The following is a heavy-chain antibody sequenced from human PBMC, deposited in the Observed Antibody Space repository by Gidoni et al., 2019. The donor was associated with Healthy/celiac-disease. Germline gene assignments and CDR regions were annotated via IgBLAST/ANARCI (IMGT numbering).Heavy chain of an antibody. CDR2: ISGSGGST. Sequence: EVQLLESGGGLVQPGGSLRLSCAASGFTFSSYAMSWVRQAPGKGLEWVSAISGSGGSTYYADSVKGRFTISRDNSKNTLYLQMNSLRAEDTAVYYCAKDGYWGSYGEYYFDYWGQGTLVTVSS. J-gene: IGHJ4*02. CDR3: AKDGYWGSYGEYYFDY. CDR1: GFTFSSYA. V-gene: IGHV3-23*01. D-gene: IGHD1-26*01.